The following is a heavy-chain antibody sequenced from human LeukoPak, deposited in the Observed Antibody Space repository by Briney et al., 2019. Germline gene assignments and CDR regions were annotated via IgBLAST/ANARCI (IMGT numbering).Heavy chain of an antibody. Sequence: ASVKVSCKASGYTFTDYNMYWVRQAPGQGLEWMGWISPNSGGTHYAQKFQGRVTMTRDTSISTVYMELSRLISDDTAVYYCARDALVRGVPDYWGQGTLVTVSS. J-gene: IGHJ4*02. CDR2: ISPNSGGT. CDR3: ARDALVRGVPDY. V-gene: IGHV1-2*02. CDR1: GYTFTDYN. D-gene: IGHD3-10*01.